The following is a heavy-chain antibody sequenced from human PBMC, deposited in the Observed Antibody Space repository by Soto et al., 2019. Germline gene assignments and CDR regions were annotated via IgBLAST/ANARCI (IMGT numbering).Heavy chain of an antibody. CDR3: ARDLAAAGTYYYSYYGMDV. J-gene: IGHJ6*02. D-gene: IGHD6-13*01. V-gene: IGHV3-30-3*01. Sequence: GGSLILSCAASGFTFSSYAMHWVLQAPGKGLEWVAVISYDGSNKYYADSVKGRFTISRDNSKDTLYLQMNSLRAEDTAVYYCARDLAAAGTYYYSYYGMDVWGQGTTVSVSS. CDR1: GFTFSSYA. CDR2: ISYDGSNK.